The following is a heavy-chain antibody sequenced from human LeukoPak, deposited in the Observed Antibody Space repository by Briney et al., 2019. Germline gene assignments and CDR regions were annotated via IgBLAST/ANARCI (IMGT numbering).Heavy chain of an antibody. D-gene: IGHD3-3*01. V-gene: IGHV4-34*01. Sequence: SETLSLTCAVYGGSFSGYYWSWIRQPPGKGLEWIGEINHSGSTNYNPSLKSRVTISVDTSKNQFSLKLSSVTAADTAVYYCASETNYDFWSGYYSGPGAFDIWGQGTMVTVSS. CDR2: INHSGST. CDR3: ASETNYDFWSGYYSGPGAFDI. J-gene: IGHJ3*02. CDR1: GGSFSGYY.